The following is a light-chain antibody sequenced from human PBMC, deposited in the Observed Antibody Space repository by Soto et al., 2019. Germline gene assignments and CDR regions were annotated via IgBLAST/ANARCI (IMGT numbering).Light chain of an antibody. CDR2: AAS. J-gene: IGKJ4*01. Sequence: DIQMTQSPSTLSASVGDRVPINCRASQGISSYLAWYQQKPGKAPKVLIYAASNLQSGVPPRFSGSGSGTDFTLTISSLQPEDFATYYCQQANSFPLTFGGGTKVDI. V-gene: IGKV1-12*01. CDR3: QQANSFPLT. CDR1: QGISSY.